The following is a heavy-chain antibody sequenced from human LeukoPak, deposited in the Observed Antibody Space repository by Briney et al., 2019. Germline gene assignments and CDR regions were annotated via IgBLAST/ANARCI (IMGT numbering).Heavy chain of an antibody. D-gene: IGHD6-13*01. CDR1: GFTFSSYG. V-gene: IGHV3-30*02. Sequence: GGSLRLSCAASGFTFSSYGMHWVRQAPGKGLEWVAFIRYDGSNKYYADSVKGRFTISRDNSKNTLYLQMNSLRAEDTAVYYCARPREGAATVWFDYWGQGTLVTVSS. CDR2: IRYDGSNK. J-gene: IGHJ4*02. CDR3: ARPREGAATVWFDY.